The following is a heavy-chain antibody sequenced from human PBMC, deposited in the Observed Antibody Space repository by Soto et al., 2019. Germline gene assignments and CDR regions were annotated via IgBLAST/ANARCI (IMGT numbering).Heavy chain of an antibody. CDR3: AGVFGTIYYYGLDV. V-gene: IGHV6-1*01. Sequence: SQTLSLTCAISGDSVSSNRAALNLIMQSPSGGLEWLGRTYYRAKWYTDYAESVRSRITINPDTSKNQFSLQLNSVTPEDTAVYYCAGVFGTIYYYGLDVWGHGTTVTVSS. CDR1: GDSVSSNRAA. CDR2: TYYRAKWYT. D-gene: IGHD1-7*01. J-gene: IGHJ6*02.